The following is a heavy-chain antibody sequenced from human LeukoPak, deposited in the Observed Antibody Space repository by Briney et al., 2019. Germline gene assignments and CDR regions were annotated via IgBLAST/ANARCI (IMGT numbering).Heavy chain of an antibody. V-gene: IGHV1-8*02. CDR1: GYTFTSYD. CDR2: MNPNSGNT. J-gene: IGHJ4*02. CDR3: ARDASGAPDY. D-gene: IGHD2-2*01. Sequence: ASVKVSCKASGYTFTSYDINWVRQATGQGLEWMGWMNPNSGNTGYAQKFQGRVTMTRDTSISTAYMELSRLRSDDTAVYYCARDASGAPDYWGQGTLVTVSS.